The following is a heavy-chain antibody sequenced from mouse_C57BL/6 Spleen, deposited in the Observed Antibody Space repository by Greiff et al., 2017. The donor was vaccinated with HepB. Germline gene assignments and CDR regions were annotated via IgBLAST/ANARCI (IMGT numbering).Heavy chain of an antibody. CDR1: GYAFSSSW. Sequence: QVHVKQSGPELVKPGASVKISCKASGYAFSSSWMNWVKQRPGKGLEWIGRIYPGDGDTNYNGKFKGKATLTADKSSSTAYMQLSSLTSEDSAVYFCARGLPSWFAYWGQGTLVTVSA. CDR2: IYPGDGDT. D-gene: IGHD5-5*01. CDR3: ARGLPSWFAY. J-gene: IGHJ3*01. V-gene: IGHV1-82*01.